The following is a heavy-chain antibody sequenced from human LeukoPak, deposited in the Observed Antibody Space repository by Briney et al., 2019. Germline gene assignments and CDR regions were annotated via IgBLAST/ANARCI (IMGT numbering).Heavy chain of an antibody. V-gene: IGHV4-38-2*01. J-gene: IGHJ6*03. Sequence: SETLSLTCAVSGYSISSGYYWGWIRQPPGKGLEWIGSIYHSGSTYYNPSLKSRVTISVDTSKNQFSLKLSSVTAADTAVCYCARVTRGMTYYYGSGSYSDYYYYYMDVWGKGTTVTVSS. CDR3: ARVTRGMTYYYGSGSYSDYYYYYMDV. CDR1: GYSISSGYY. CDR2: IYHSGST. D-gene: IGHD3-10*01.